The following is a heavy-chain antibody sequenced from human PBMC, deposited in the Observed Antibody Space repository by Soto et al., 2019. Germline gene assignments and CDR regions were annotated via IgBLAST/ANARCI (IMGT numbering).Heavy chain of an antibody. V-gene: IGHV3-23*01. Sequence: EVQLLESGGGLVQPGGSLRLSCAASGFTFSGYAMSWVRQAPGKRLEWVSAIGSGSPFYADSVKGRFTISRDNANSMLYLQMNSLRADDTAVYFCAQDLGSSWYHYNSFAPGGQGTLVTVSS. J-gene: IGHJ5*02. CDR1: GFTFSGYA. CDR2: IGSGSP. CDR3: AQDLGSSWYHYNSFAP. D-gene: IGHD6-13*01.